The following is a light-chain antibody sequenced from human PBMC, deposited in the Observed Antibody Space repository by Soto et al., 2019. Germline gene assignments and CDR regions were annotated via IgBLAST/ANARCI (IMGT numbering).Light chain of an antibody. V-gene: IGLV2-14*01. J-gene: IGLJ1*01. Sequence: QSVLTQPASVSGSPGQSITISCTGTSSDIGGYNYVSWYQQHPGKAPKLMIYEVSNRPSGVSNRFSVSKSGNTASLTISGLQAEDEADYYCTSYTSSSTNYVFGTGTKLTVL. CDR2: EVS. CDR1: SSDIGGYNY. CDR3: TSYTSSSTNYV.